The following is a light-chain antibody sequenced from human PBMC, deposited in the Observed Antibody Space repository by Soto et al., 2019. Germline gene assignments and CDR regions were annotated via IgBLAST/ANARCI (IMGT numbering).Light chain of an antibody. V-gene: IGKV4-1*01. Sequence: DIVMTQSPDSLAVSLGERATINCKSSQSVLYTSNNKNYIAWYQQKAGQPPKLLIYWASTRESGVPDRFSGSGSGTDFTLTISSLQAEDVAVYYCQQCYSLPLTFGGGTKVEIK. CDR3: QQCYSLPLT. CDR2: WAS. J-gene: IGKJ4*01. CDR1: QSVLYTSNNKNY.